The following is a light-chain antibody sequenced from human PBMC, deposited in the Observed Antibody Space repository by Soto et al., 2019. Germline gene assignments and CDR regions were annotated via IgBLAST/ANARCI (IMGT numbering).Light chain of an antibody. CDR3: QTGGTGIVV. CDR2: LNSDGSH. CDR1: SGHSSYA. J-gene: IGLJ2*01. Sequence: QLVLTQSPSASASLGASVTFTCTLSSGHSSYAIAWHQQQPEKGPRYLMKLNSDGSHSKGDGIPDRFSGSSSGAERYLTISSLQSEDEAEYYCQTGGTGIVVFGGGTKLTVL. V-gene: IGLV4-69*01.